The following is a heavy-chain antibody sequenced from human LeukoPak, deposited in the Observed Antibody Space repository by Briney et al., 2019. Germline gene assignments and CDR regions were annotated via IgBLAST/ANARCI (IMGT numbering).Heavy chain of an antibody. CDR3: ARAPYDEEWSGYFDY. CDR2: VDPEDGET. J-gene: IGHJ4*02. D-gene: IGHD3-3*01. CDR1: GYTFTDYY. V-gene: IGHV1-69-2*01. Sequence: ATVKISCKASGYTFTDYYMHWVQQAPGKGLEWMGRVDPEDGETIYAEKFQGRVTITADTSTDTAYMELSSLRSEDTAVYYCARAPYDEEWSGYFDYWGQGTLVTVSS.